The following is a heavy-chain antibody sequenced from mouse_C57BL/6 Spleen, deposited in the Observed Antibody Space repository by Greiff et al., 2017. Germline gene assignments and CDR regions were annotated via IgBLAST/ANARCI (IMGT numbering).Heavy chain of an antibody. Sequence: EVQLVESGGGLVKPGGSLKLSCAASGFTFSSYAMSWVRQTPEKRLEWVATISDGGSYTYYPDNVKGRFTLSSANAKNHLYLAMTHLQSEDTAMYYSARDGNYGISYSDSWGQVTTLTVSS. V-gene: IGHV5-4*01. CDR3: ARDGNYGISYSDS. CDR1: GFTFSSYA. J-gene: IGHJ2*01. CDR2: ISDGGSYT. D-gene: IGHD1-1*01.